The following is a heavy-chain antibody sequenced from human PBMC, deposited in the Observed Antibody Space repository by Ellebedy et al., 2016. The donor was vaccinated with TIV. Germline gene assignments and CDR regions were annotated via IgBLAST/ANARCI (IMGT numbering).Heavy chain of an antibody. J-gene: IGHJ6*02. V-gene: IGHV3-23*01. D-gene: IGHD3-10*01. CDR2: ISGSGGST. Sequence: GESLKISXAASGFTFSSYAMSWVRQAPGKGLEWVSAISGSGGSTYYADSVKGRFTISRDNSKNTLYLQMNSLRAEDTAVYYCAKEDLWFGELSPQYYYYGMDVWGQGTTVTVSS. CDR3: AKEDLWFGELSPQYYYYGMDV. CDR1: GFTFSSYA.